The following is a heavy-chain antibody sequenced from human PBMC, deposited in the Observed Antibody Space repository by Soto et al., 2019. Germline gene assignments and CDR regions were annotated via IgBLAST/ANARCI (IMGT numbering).Heavy chain of an antibody. CDR3: AKSRARNSAEYGMDV. Sequence: GGSLRLSCAASGFTFSSYAMSWVRQAPGKGLEWVSAISGSGGSTYYADSVKGRFTISRDNSKNTLYLQMSSLRAEDTAVYYCAKSRARNSAEYGMDVWGQGTTVTVSS. CDR1: GFTFSSYA. V-gene: IGHV3-23*01. J-gene: IGHJ6*02. CDR2: ISGSGGST. D-gene: IGHD1-1*01.